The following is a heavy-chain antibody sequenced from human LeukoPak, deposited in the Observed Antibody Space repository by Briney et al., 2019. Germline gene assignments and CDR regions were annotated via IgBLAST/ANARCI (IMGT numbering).Heavy chain of an antibody. V-gene: IGHV3-7*01. CDR2: IRQNGIEK. J-gene: IGHJ5*02. CDR1: GFILNGHW. Sequence: PGGSLRLSCTGSGFILNGHWMSWVRQAAGKGLEWVASIRQNGIEKHYVDSVKGRFIISRDNSEKSVSLQMNSLRDEDTATYYCARLLGESTIYDLWGQGTLVTVSS. CDR3: ARLLGESTIYDL. D-gene: IGHD3-16*01.